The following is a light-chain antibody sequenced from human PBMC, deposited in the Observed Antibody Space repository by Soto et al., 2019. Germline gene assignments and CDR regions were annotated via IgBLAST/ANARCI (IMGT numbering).Light chain of an antibody. CDR1: SSDVGGYNF. CDR3: SSYTSRNTLA. Sequence: QSALTQPASVSGSPGQSITISCTGTSSDVGGYNFVSWYQQHPGKAPKLMIYEDTDRPSGVSNRFSGSKSRSTASLTISGLQAEDEADYYCSSYTSRNTLAFGGGTKLTVL. V-gene: IGLV2-14*01. J-gene: IGLJ2*01. CDR2: EDT.